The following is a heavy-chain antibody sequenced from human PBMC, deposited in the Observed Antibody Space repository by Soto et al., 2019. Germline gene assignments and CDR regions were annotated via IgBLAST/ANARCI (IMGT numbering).Heavy chain of an antibody. CDR1: GYTFTSYD. J-gene: IGHJ3*02. Sequence: QVQLVQSGAEVKKPGASVKVSCKASGYTFTSYDINWVRQATGQGLEWMGWMNPNSGNTGYAQKFQGRVTMTRNTSISTAYMELSSLRSEDTAVYYCARRGRRSYYVWGSYRLDAFDIWGQGTMVTVSS. V-gene: IGHV1-8*01. D-gene: IGHD3-16*02. CDR3: ARRGRRSYYVWGSYRLDAFDI. CDR2: MNPNSGNT.